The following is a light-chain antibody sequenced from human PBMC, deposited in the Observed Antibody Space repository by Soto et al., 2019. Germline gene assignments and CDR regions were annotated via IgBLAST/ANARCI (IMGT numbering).Light chain of an antibody. V-gene: IGKV3-20*01. CDR3: QQYGPSPMYT. CDR1: QSVSSRY. CDR2: DAS. J-gene: IGKJ2*01. Sequence: EIVLTQSPGTLSLAPGERATLSCRASQSVSSRYLAWYQQKPCQAPRLRIYDASSRATGIPGRFSGSASGTDFTRTISRLEPEDFAVYYCQQYGPSPMYTFGQGTNLEIK.